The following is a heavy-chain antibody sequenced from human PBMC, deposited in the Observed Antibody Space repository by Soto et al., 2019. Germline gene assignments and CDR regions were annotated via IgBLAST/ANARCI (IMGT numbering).Heavy chain of an antibody. V-gene: IGHV3-23*01. CDR1: GFIFSNYA. D-gene: IGHD4-17*01. Sequence: EVQLLESGGGWVQPGGSLRLSCAASGFIFSNYAMSWVRQAPGKGLEWVSDISGSGGSTYYADSVKGRFTISRDNSKNTLYLQMNSLRAEDTAVYYCAKDPDGDYLLGDFDYWGQGTLVTVSS. J-gene: IGHJ4*02. CDR3: AKDPDGDYLLGDFDY. CDR2: ISGSGGST.